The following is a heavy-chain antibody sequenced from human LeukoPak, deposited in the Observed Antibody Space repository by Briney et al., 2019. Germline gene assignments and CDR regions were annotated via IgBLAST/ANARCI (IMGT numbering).Heavy chain of an antibody. J-gene: IGHJ6*02. CDR3: ARGGRSGWYAYYYGMDV. D-gene: IGHD6-19*01. Sequence: ASVKVSCKASGYTFTSYDINWVRQATGQGLEWMGWMNPNSGNTGYAQKFQGRVTMTRNTSISTAYMELNSLRAEDTAVYYCARGGRSGWYAYYYGMDVWGQGTTVTVSS. CDR2: MNPNSGNT. CDR1: GYTFTSYD. V-gene: IGHV1-8*01.